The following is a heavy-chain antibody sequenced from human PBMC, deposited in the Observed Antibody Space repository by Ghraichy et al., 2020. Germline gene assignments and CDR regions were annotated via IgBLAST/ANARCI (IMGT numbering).Heavy chain of an antibody. CDR1: GFTFDDYA. J-gene: IGHJ3*01. Sequence: GGSLRLSCAASGFTFDDYAMHWVRQAPGKGLEWVSGISWNSGSIGYADSVKGRFTISRDNAKNSLYLQMNSLRAEDTALYYCAKDRGSFFWGQGTMVTVSS. D-gene: IGHD3-10*01. CDR2: ISWNSGSI. CDR3: AKDRGSFF. V-gene: IGHV3-9*01.